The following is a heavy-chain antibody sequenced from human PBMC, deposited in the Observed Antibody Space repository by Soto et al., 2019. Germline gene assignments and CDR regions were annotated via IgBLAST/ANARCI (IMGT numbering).Heavy chain of an antibody. CDR3: ARDYSSYGPFYY. V-gene: IGHV3-48*01. D-gene: IGHD5-18*01. J-gene: IGHJ4*02. Sequence: PGGSLRLSCAASGFTFSSYSMNWVRLAPGKGLEWVSYISSSSSTIYYADSVKGRFTISRDNAKNSLYLQMNSLRAEDTAVYYCARDYSSYGPFYYWGQGSLVTGSA. CDR1: GFTFSSYS. CDR2: ISSSSSTI.